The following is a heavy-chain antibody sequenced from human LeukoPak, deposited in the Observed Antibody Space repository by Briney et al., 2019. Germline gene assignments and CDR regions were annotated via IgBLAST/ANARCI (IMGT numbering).Heavy chain of an antibody. J-gene: IGHJ4*02. D-gene: IGHD2-2*01. Sequence: GGSLRLSCAASGFTFSSYWMHWVRQAPGKGLVWVSRINSNGSSISYADSVKGRFTISRDNAKNTLYLQMNSLRPEDTAVYYCASWYQLLSYWGQGTLVTVSS. CDR3: ASWYQLLSY. CDR1: GFTFSSYW. CDR2: INSNGSSI. V-gene: IGHV3-74*01.